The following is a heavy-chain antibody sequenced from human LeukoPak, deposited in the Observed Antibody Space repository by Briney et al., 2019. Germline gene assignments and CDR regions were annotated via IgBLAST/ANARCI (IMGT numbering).Heavy chain of an antibody. CDR3: ARAAYNWN. CDR2: IDPSRTAL. J-gene: IGHJ4*02. Sequence: KAGGSLRLSCAASGFTLRDYVMSWVRQAPGKGLEWVSCIDPSRTALFYADSVKGRFTISRDNGKNSLYLQLRSLRADDTAVYYCARAAYNWNWGQGTLVTVSS. D-gene: IGHD1-20*01. CDR1: GFTLRDYV. V-gene: IGHV3-11*01.